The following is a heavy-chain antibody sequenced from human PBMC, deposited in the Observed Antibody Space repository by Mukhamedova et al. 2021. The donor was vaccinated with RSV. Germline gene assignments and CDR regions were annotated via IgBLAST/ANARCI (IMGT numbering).Heavy chain of an antibody. Sequence: VRQAPGQGLEWMGIINPSGGSTNYAQEFQGRVTMTRDTSTTTVYMELSSLRSEDTAVYYCARPLFRDSDCWSYWGQGTLVTVSS. J-gene: IGHJ4*02. CDR3: ARPLFRDSDCWSY. D-gene: IGHD2-21*02. V-gene: IGHV1-46*01. CDR2: INPSGGST.